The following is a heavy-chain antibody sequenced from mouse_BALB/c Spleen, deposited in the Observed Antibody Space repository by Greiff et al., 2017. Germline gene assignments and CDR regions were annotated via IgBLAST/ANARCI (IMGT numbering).Heavy chain of an antibody. CDR3: ARQIGGGFDY. CDR1: GFTFSSYY. CDR2: INSNGGST. V-gene: IGHV5-6-2*01. Sequence: EVQGVESGGGLVKLGGSLKLSCAASGFTFSSYYMSWVRQTPEKRLELVAAINSNGGSTYYPDTVKGRFTISRDNAKNTLYLQMSSLKSEDTALYYCARQIGGGFDYWGQGTTLTVSS. J-gene: IGHJ2*01.